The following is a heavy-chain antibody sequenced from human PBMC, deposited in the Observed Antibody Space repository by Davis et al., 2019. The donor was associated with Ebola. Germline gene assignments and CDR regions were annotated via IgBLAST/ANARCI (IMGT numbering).Heavy chain of an antibody. J-gene: IGHJ6*03. Sequence: PGGSLRLSCTVSGVSISRHYWSWIRQPPGKRLEWIGSIYYTGNAYYNSSLASRATISVETSKNQFPLKLSSMTAADTAVYYCARSRARTSGSGYYYYYYMDVWGKGTTVTVSS. CDR1: GVSISRHY. V-gene: IGHV4-59*08. CDR2: IYYTGNA. D-gene: IGHD5-12*01. CDR3: ARSRARTSGSGYYYYYYMDV.